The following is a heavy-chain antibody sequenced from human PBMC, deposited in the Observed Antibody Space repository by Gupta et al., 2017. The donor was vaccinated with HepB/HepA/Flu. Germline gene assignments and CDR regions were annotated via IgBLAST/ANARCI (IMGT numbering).Heavy chain of an antibody. CDR1: GYPFNGHY. V-gene: IGHV1-2*02. Sequence: QVQLVQSGAEVEKPGASVKVSCKPSGYPFNGHYMPWVRQAPGQGVEWGGWINPHSGGTNYAQKFRGRVTMSRDTSIRTAYLELRSLRSDDTAVEYGARSQGYSTYSPFDFWGQGTLVTVSS. CDR3: ARSQGYSTYSPFDF. D-gene: IGHD4-11*01. CDR2: INPHSGGT. J-gene: IGHJ4*02.